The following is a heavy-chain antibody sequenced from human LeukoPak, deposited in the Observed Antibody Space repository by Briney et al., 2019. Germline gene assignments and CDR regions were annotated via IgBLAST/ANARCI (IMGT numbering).Heavy chain of an antibody. CDR1: GFTVSSNY. Sequence: PGGSLRLSCAASGFTVSSNYMSWVRQAPGKGLEWVSVIYSGGSTYYADSVKGRFTISRDNSKNRLYVQMNSLRAEDTAVYYCAKDRRVTPLYYFEYWGQGTLVTVSS. D-gene: IGHD2-21*02. CDR2: IYSGGST. CDR3: AKDRRVTPLYYFEY. V-gene: IGHV3-53*01. J-gene: IGHJ4*02.